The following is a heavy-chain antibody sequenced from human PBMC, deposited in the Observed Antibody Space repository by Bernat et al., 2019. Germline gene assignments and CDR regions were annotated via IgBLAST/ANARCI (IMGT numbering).Heavy chain of an antibody. CDR2: IKQDGSEK. V-gene: IGHV3-7*01. CDR3: VRESHQSGWV. J-gene: IGHJ4*02. Sequence: VQLVESGGGLVKPGGSLRLSCAASGFTFSDYYMSWIRQAPGKGLEWVANIKQDGSEKHYVDSVKGRFTISRDNSQNALFLQMNSLRVEDTAVYYCVRESHQSGWVWGRGTLVTVSP. D-gene: IGHD6-19*01. CDR1: GFTFSDYY.